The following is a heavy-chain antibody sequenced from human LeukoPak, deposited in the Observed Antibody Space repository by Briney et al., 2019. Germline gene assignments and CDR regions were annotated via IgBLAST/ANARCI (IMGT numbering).Heavy chain of an antibody. CDR3: ARSRYCTNGICSYFDY. CDR1: GFTFSHFW. D-gene: IGHD2-8*01. Sequence: PGGSLRLSCAASGFTFSHFWMSWVRQAPGKGLEWVANIKQDGSEKYYVDSVKGRFTISRDNAKNSLYLQMNSLRAEDTAVYYCARSRYCTNGICSYFDYWGQGILVTVSS. J-gene: IGHJ4*02. V-gene: IGHV3-7*03. CDR2: IKQDGSEK.